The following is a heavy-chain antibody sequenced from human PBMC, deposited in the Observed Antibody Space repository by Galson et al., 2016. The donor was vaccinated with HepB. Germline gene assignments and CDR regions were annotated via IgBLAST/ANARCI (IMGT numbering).Heavy chain of an antibody. J-gene: IGHJ4*02. D-gene: IGHD6-13*01. CDR2: IHSSGTS. Sequence: SETLSLTCTVSGDSISNVGRHWGWFRQSPEMGLEYIGSIHSSGTSYYNPSLTSRVTVSADMSRNQFFLSLTSVTAADTAIYHCVSVGTAAAVANRRGRVYGSQGTRVTVSS. V-gene: IGHV4-39*01. CDR3: VSVGTAAAVANRRGRVY. CDR1: GDSISNVGRH.